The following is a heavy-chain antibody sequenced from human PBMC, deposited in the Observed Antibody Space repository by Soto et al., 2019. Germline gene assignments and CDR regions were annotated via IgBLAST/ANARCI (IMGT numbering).Heavy chain of an antibody. CDR1: GGSINISSYY. D-gene: IGHD6-13*01. J-gene: IGHJ4*02. CDR2: IYYSGST. Sequence: SETLSLTCTVSGGSINISSYYWGWIRQPPGKGLEWIGSIYYSGSTYYNPSLKSRVTISIDTSKNQFSLKLSSVTAADTAVYYCARPLIEAAGTGLLWGQGALVTVSS. CDR3: ARPLIEAAGTGLL. V-gene: IGHV4-39*01.